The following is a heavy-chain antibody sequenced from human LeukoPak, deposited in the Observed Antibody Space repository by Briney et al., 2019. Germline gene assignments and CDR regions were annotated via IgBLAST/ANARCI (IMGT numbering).Heavy chain of an antibody. D-gene: IGHD2-15*01. Sequence: GGSLRLSCAASGFTFSSYWMHWVRQAPGKGLVWVSRINSDGSSTSYADSVKGRFTISRDNAKNTLYLQMNSLRAEDTAVYYCARDSAAYYYYYYMDVWGKGTRSPSP. CDR1: GFTFSSYW. J-gene: IGHJ6*03. CDR3: ARDSAAYYYYYYMDV. V-gene: IGHV3-74*01. CDR2: INSDGSST.